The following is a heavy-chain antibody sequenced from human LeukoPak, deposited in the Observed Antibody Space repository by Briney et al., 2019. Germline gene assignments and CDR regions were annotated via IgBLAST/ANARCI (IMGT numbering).Heavy chain of an antibody. Sequence: GGSLRLSCTASGFSFSSYSMSWVRQPPGKGLEWISAINDDVTYYRDSVKGRFTVSRDNSRNTLYLQLNSLRAEDTAVYYCAKKHDLWHEEGNWFDPWGQGTLVTVSS. CDR3: AKKHDLWHEEGNWFDP. CDR1: GFSFSSYS. J-gene: IGHJ5*02. CDR2: INDDVT. V-gene: IGHV3-23*01. D-gene: IGHD3-3*01.